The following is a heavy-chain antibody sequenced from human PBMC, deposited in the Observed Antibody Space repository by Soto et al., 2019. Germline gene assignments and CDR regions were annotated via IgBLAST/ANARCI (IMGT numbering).Heavy chain of an antibody. CDR2: MKPNSGNT. J-gene: IGHJ4*02. Sequence: QVQLVQSGAEVKKPGASVKVSCKASGYTFTSYDINWVRQATGQGLEWMGWMKPNSGNTGYAQKFQGRVNMTRNTAISTAYMELSSLTSDDTAVYDCARSTNWCGDRHWGEGSLVTVSS. CDR3: ARSTNWCGDRH. D-gene: IGHD4-17*01. CDR1: GYTFTSYD. V-gene: IGHV1-8*01.